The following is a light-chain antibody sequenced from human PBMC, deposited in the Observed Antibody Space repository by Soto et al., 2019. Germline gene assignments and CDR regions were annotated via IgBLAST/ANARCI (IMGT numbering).Light chain of an antibody. CDR3: EQYGSSPPLT. Sequence: EIVLTQSPGTLSSSPGERATLSCRASQSVSSSYLASYQQKPGQAPRLLIYGASSRATGIPDRFSGSGSGTDFTLTISRLEPEDFAVYYCEQYGSSPPLTFGGGTKVVIK. V-gene: IGKV3-20*01. CDR1: QSVSSSY. J-gene: IGKJ4*01. CDR2: GAS.